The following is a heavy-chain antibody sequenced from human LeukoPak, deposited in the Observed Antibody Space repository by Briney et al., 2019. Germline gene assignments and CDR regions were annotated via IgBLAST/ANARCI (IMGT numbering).Heavy chain of an antibody. CDR3: ARVVVPEGTYYYYYGMDV. Sequence: PGGSLRLSCAASGFTFSSYWMSWVRQAPGKGLEWVANIKQDGSEKYYADSVKGRFTISRDNAKNSLYLQMNSLRAEDTAVYYCARVVVPEGTYYYYYGMDVWAKGPRSPSPQ. J-gene: IGHJ6*04. D-gene: IGHD2-2*01. V-gene: IGHV3-7*03. CDR1: GFTFSSYW. CDR2: IKQDGSEK.